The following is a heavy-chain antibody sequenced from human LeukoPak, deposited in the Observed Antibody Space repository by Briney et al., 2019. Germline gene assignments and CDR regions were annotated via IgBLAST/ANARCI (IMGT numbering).Heavy chain of an antibody. CDR3: ARDDYDTSGYYRYFDP. CDR2: IYYSGST. J-gene: IGHJ5*02. V-gene: IGHV4-59*01. D-gene: IGHD3-22*01. Sequence: PSETLSLTCTVSGGSINNYYWSWIRQPPGKGLEWIAYIYYSGSTNFNPSLKSRVSISVDTSKNQFSLKMSSVTAADTAVYYCARDDYDTSGYYRYFDPWGQGTLATVSS. CDR1: GGSINNYY.